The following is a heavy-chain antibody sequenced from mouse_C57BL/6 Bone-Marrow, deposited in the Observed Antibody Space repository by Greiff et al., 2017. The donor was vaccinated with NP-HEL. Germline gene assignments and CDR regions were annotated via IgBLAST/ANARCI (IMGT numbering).Heavy chain of an antibody. CDR2: ISYSGST. Sequence: EVKVEESGPGMVKPSQSLSLTCTVTGYSITSGYDWHWIRHFPGNKLEWMGYISYSGSTNYNPSLKSRISITHDTSKNHFFLKLNSVTTEDTATYYCARAGIDSSGYAFAYWGQGTLVTVSA. CDR3: ARAGIDSSGYAFAY. V-gene: IGHV3-1*01. CDR1: GYSITSGYD. J-gene: IGHJ3*01. D-gene: IGHD3-2*02.